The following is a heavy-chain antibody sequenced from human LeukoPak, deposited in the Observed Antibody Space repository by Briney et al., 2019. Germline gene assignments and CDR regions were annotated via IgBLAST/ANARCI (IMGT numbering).Heavy chain of an antibody. Sequence: ASVKVSCKASGYTFTSYGISWVRQAPGQGLEWMGWISAYNGNTNYAQKLQGRVTMTTDTSTSTAYMELRSLRSDDTAVYYCARSYDSISLYYFDYWGQGTLVTVSS. V-gene: IGHV1-18*01. D-gene: IGHD3-22*01. CDR3: ARSYDSISLYYFDY. CDR2: ISAYNGNT. J-gene: IGHJ4*02. CDR1: GYTFTSYG.